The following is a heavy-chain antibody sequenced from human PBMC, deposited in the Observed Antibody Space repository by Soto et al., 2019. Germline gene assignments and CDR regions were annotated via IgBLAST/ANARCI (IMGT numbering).Heavy chain of an antibody. CDR3: AKDINDFWSGYYTSPSPADYYYYMDV. D-gene: IGHD3-3*01. CDR1: GFTFDDYA. J-gene: IGHJ6*03. V-gene: IGHV3-9*01. CDR2: ISWNSGSI. Sequence: GGSLRLSCAASGFTFDDYAMHWVRQAPGKGLEWVSGISWNSGSIGYADSVKGRFTISRDNAKNSLYLQMNSLRAEDTALYYCAKDINDFWSGYYTSPSPADYYYYMDVWGKGTTVTVSS.